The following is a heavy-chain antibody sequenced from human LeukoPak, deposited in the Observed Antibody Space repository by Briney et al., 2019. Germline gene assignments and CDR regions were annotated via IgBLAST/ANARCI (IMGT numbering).Heavy chain of an antibody. CDR1: GLTFSDYA. CDR2: IRNKANGGTA. CDR3: SSAYSTGWLGINDY. J-gene: IGHJ4*02. Sequence: PGRSLSLSCTASGLTFSDYAMTWVRQAPGKRLEWVGFIRNKANGGTADYAASVKGRFTISRDDSKTVAYLQMNSLKTEDTAVYFCSSAYSTGWLGINDYWGQRTLVTVSS. V-gene: IGHV3-49*04. D-gene: IGHD6-19*01.